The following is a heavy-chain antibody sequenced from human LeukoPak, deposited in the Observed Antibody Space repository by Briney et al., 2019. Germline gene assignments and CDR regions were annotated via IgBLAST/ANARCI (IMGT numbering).Heavy chain of an antibody. D-gene: IGHD2-15*01. V-gene: IGHV4-59*01. CDR3: ARVGWSGGSCYTNWFDP. J-gene: IGHJ5*02. CDR1: GGSISSYY. CDR2: IYYRGST. Sequence: PSETLSLTCTVSGGSISSYYWSWIRQPPGKGLEWIGYIYYRGSTNFNPSLKRRVPISVDTSKNQYSLKLSSVTAADTAVYYCARVGWSGGSCYTNWFDPWGQGTLVTVSS.